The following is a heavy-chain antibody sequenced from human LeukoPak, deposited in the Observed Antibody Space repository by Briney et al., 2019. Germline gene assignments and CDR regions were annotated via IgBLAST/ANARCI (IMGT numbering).Heavy chain of an antibody. CDR2: LFSGGNT. Sequence: GGSLRLSCAASGLTVSSNDMHWVRQAPGKGLEWVSVLFSGGNTFYADSLKGRFTISRDNSKNTLYLQMNSLRAEDTAVYYCAKWFSIAVAGPFDYWGLGTLVTVSS. D-gene: IGHD6-19*01. CDR3: AKWFSIAVAGPFDY. J-gene: IGHJ4*02. CDR1: GLTVSSND. V-gene: IGHV3-53*01.